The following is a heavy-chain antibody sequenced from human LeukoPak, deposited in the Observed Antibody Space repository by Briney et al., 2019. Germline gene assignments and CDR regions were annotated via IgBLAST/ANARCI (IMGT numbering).Heavy chain of an antibody. CDR1: GFTFRSYV. V-gene: IGHV3-30*18. CDR2: ISYEDGSNK. D-gene: IGHD3-10*01. Sequence: PGRSLRLSCAASGFTFRSYVMHWVRQAPGKGLEWVAAISYEDGSNKYYADSVKGRFTISRDNSKNTLYLQMNSLRAEDTAIYSCTKERPEEYYGSDSCFDYWGQGTLVTVSS. CDR3: TKERPEEYYGSDSCFDY. J-gene: IGHJ4*02.